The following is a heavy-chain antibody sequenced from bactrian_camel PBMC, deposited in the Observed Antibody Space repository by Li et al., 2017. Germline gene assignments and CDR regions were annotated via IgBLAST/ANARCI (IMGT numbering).Heavy chain of an antibody. D-gene: IGHD1*01. CDR1: GFPFKTYA. CDR3: AATGLEIDNWSDAPCAGSGY. V-gene: IGHV3S40*01. CDR2: INSGGRST. J-gene: IGHJ6*01. Sequence: VQLVESGGGLVQPGESLRLSCTTSGFPFKTYAMYWVRQAPGKGLEWVTSINSGGRSTYYSNSVKGRFTISQDNANNTLYLQMNSLKPEDTAMYYCAATGLEIDNWSDAPCAGSGYWGQGTQVTVS.